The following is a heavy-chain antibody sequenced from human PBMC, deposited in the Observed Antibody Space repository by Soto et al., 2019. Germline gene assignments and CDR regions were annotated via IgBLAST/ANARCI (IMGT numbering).Heavy chain of an antibody. D-gene: IGHD4-17*01. Sequence: EVQLVESGGGLVQPGGSLRLSCAASGFTFSSYWMHWVRQAPGKGLVWVSRINSDGSTTSYADSVKGRFTISRDNAKNTLYLQMNSLRAEDTAVYYCARVNYGDYGVYLYWGQGSLVTVSS. J-gene: IGHJ4*02. V-gene: IGHV3-74*01. CDR2: INSDGSTT. CDR3: ARVNYGDYGVYLY. CDR1: GFTFSSYW.